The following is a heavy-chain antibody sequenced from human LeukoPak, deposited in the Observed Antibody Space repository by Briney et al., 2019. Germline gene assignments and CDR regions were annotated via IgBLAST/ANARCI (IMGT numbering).Heavy chain of an antibody. CDR1: GYTFTSYY. V-gene: IGHV1-46*01. Sequence: ASVKVSCKASGYTFTSYYMHWVRQAPGQGLEWMGIINPSGGSTSYAQKFQGRVTMTRDTSTSTAYMELSSLRSEDTAVYYCASGSRYCSSTSCSVLDYWGQGTLVTVSS. J-gene: IGHJ4*02. D-gene: IGHD2-2*01. CDR3: ASGSRYCSSTSCSVLDY. CDR2: INPSGGST.